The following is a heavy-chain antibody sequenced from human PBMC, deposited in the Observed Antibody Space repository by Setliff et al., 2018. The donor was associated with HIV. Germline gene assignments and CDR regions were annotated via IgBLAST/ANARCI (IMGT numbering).Heavy chain of an antibody. V-gene: IGHV4-39*01. J-gene: IGHJ4*02. D-gene: IGHD6-19*01. Sequence: SETLSLTCTVSGDSVNDRSYFWGWIRQPPGKGLEWIGTFYYSGSTYYNPSLKSRVTISVDTSKNQFSLKLSSVTAADTAVYYCARWGAVAGTFDYWGQGTLVTVS. CDR1: GDSVNDRSYF. CDR2: FYYSGST. CDR3: ARWGAVAGTFDY.